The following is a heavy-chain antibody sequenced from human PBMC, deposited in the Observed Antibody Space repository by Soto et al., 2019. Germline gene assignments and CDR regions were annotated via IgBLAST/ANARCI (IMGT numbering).Heavy chain of an antibody. J-gene: IGHJ6*02. CDR3: VKEEDSYYDFWSGYYRNYGMDV. D-gene: IGHD3-3*01. CDR2: ISSNGGST. V-gene: IGHV3-64D*06. Sequence: PGGSLRLSCSASGFTFSSYAMHWVRQAPGKGLEYVSAISSNGGSTYYADSVKGRFTISRDNSKNTLYLQMSSLRAEDTAVYYCVKEEDSYYDFWSGYYRNYGMDVWGQGTTVPVSS. CDR1: GFTFSSYA.